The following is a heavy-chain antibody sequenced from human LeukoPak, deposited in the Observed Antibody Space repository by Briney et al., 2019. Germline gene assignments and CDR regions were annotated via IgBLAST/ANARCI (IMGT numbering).Heavy chain of an antibody. V-gene: IGHV3-33*08. Sequence: GGSLRLSCAASGFTFSSYALTWVRQAPGKGLEWVAVIWHDGSEKYYADSVKGRFTISRDNSKNTLYLQMNSLRAEDTALYYCARDESSGHLHFDYWGQGILVTVSS. J-gene: IGHJ4*02. D-gene: IGHD3-22*01. CDR2: IWHDGSEK. CDR3: ARDESSGHLHFDY. CDR1: GFTFSSYA.